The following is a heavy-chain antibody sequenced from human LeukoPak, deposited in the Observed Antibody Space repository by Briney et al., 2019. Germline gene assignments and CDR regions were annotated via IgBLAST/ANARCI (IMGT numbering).Heavy chain of an antibody. CDR3: VKGTTVTTWLIVVGFDY. V-gene: IGHV3-64D*06. Sequence: QPGGSLRLSCSASGFTFSSYAMHWVRQAPGKGLEYVSAISSNGGSTYYADSVKGRFTISRDNSKNTLYLQMSSLRAEDTAVYYCVKGTTVTTWLIVVGFDYWGQGTLVTVSS. J-gene: IGHJ4*02. D-gene: IGHD4-17*01. CDR2: ISSNGGST. CDR1: GFTFSSYA.